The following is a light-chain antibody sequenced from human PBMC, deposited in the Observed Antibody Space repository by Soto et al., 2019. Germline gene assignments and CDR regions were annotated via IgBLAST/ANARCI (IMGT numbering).Light chain of an antibody. CDR3: SSYGGSNNLV. V-gene: IGLV2-8*01. CDR2: EVS. CDR1: RSDIGSYNY. J-gene: IGLJ2*01. Sequence: QSALTQPASVSGSPGQSITISCSGTRSDIGSYNYVAWYQQFPGKTPKLMIYEVSKRPSGVPDRFSGSKSGNTASLTVSGLQAEDEADYYCSSYGGSNNLVFGGGTKLTVL.